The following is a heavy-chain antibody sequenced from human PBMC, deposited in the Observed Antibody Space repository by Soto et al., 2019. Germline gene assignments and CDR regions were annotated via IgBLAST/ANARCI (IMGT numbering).Heavy chain of an antibody. J-gene: IGHJ6*02. Sequence: GASVKVSCKASGYTFTSYDINWVRQATGQGLEWMGWTNPNSGHTGYAQKFQGRVTMTRXTSISTAYMGLRSPRSEDTAVYYCARGTRPVISYDFWSGYFPPYGMDVLRQGTTVTVSS. CDR2: TNPNSGHT. CDR1: GYTFTSYD. CDR3: ARGTRPVISYDFWSGYFPPYGMDV. V-gene: IGHV1-8*01. D-gene: IGHD3-3*01.